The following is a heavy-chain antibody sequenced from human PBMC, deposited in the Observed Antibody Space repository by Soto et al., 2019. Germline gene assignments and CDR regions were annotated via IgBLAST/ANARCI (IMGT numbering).Heavy chain of an antibody. V-gene: IGHV3-33*01. Sequence: QVQLVESGGGVVQPGGSLRLSCAASGFTFDAYGFHWVRQAPGKGLEWVAVVWSNGNLKYYADSVKGRFTISRDSSKSALYLQMNSLRADDTAVYYCARIPLDTIMALDYWGQGTLVTVSS. CDR3: ARIPLDTIMALDY. J-gene: IGHJ4*02. CDR1: GFTFDAYG. CDR2: VWSNGNLK. D-gene: IGHD5-18*01.